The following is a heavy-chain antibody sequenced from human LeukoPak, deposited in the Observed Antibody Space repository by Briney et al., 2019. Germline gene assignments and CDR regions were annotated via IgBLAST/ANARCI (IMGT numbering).Heavy chain of an antibody. D-gene: IGHD6-13*01. J-gene: IGHJ4*02. CDR3: ARAPGYRNFLDY. Sequence: GGSLRLSCAASKFTFSTYWMSWVRQAPGKGLEWVANIKQDGSEKYYVDSVKGRFTISRDNAKNSLYLQMNSLRAEDTAVYYCARAPGYRNFLDYWGQGTLVTVSS. CDR1: KFTFSTYW. CDR2: IKQDGSEK. V-gene: IGHV3-7*01.